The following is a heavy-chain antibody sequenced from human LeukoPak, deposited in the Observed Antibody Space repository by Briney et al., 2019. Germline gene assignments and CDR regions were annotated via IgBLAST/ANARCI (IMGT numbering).Heavy chain of an antibody. CDR3: AKRYYDSSGYYLFDY. Sequence: PGGSLRLSSAASGFTFSNYAMSWVRQAPGKGLEWVSVISGSGGSTYYADSVKGRFTISRDNSKNTLYLQMNSLRAEDTAVYYCAKRYYDSSGYYLFDYWGQGTLVTVSS. CDR1: GFTFSNYA. D-gene: IGHD3-22*01. CDR2: ISGSGGST. J-gene: IGHJ4*02. V-gene: IGHV3-23*01.